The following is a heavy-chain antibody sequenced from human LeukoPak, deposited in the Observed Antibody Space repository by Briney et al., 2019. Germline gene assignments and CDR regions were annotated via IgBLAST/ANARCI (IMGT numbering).Heavy chain of an antibody. V-gene: IGHV4-59*08. CDR2: IYYSGYT. J-gene: IGHJ6*03. CDR3: ASSVTTTRYYYYMDV. D-gene: IGHD4-17*01. Sequence: SETLSLTCTVSGGSISSYYWSWIRQPPGKGLEWIGCIYYSGYTNYKSSLKSRVTISVGTSKNQFSLKLSSVTAADTAVYYCASSVTTTRYYYYMDVWGKGTTVTVSS. CDR1: GGSISSYY.